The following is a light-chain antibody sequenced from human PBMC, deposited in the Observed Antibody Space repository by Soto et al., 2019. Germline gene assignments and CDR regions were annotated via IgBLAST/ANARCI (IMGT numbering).Light chain of an antibody. CDR2: KAS. J-gene: IGKJ2*01. V-gene: IGKV1-5*03. Sequence: IQMAQSPSTLSASVGDRVTITCRASQSISYRLAWYQQKPGKAPKLLIYKASTLESGVPSRFSGSGSGTEFTITISSLQSDDFATYYCQQYNSYSTFGKGTKLEIK. CDR1: QSISYR. CDR3: QQYNSYST.